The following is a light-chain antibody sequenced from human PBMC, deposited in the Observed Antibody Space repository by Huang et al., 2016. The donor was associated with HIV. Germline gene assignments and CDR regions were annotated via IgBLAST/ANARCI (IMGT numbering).Light chain of an antibody. CDR1: QSLLHSNGYNY. V-gene: IGKV2-28*01. CDR3: MQSLQTPRT. J-gene: IGKJ5*01. CDR2: LSS. Sequence: DIVMTQSPLSLPVTPGEPASISCRSSQSLLHSNGYNYLDWYLQKPGQSPQLLMYLSSNRASGVPDRFRGSGSVVDFTLKISRVEAEDAGVYYCMQSLQTPRTFGQGTRLEIK.